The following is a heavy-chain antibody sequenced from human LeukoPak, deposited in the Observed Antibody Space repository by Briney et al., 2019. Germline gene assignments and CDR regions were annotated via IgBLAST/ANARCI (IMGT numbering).Heavy chain of an antibody. CDR2: INHSGST. V-gene: IGHV4-34*01. CDR3: ARIVAGWFDP. CDR1: GGSFSGYY. Sequence: PSETLSLTCAVYGGSFSGYYWSWIRQPPGKGLEWIGEINHSGSTNYNASLKSRVTISVDTSKNQFSLKLSSVTAADTAVYYCARIVAGWFDPWGQGTLVTVSS. J-gene: IGHJ5*02. D-gene: IGHD5-12*01.